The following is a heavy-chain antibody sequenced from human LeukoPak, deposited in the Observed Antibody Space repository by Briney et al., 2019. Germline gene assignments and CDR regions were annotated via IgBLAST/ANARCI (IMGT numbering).Heavy chain of an antibody. D-gene: IGHD6-19*01. CDR3: ASIGWYSNEFDY. Sequence: GGSLRLSCVASELTFSSYEMNWVRQAPGKGLEWVSYISSSGSAIYYADSVKGRFTISRDNAKNSLYLQMNSLRDEDTAVYYCASIGWYSNEFDYWGQGTLVTVSS. V-gene: IGHV3-48*03. CDR2: ISSSGSAI. J-gene: IGHJ4*02. CDR1: ELTFSSYE.